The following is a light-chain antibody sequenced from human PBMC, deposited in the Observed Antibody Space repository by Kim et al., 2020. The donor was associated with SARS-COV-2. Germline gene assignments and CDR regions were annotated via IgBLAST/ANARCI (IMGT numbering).Light chain of an antibody. J-gene: IGKJ2*01. CDR2: DAS. Sequence: ASVRDIVTITCRASQSISMYLAWYQQRPGTAPRLLIYDASSLKSGVPSRFSGSGSGTEFTLTISSLQPDDFATYYCQQYNRFSAYTFGQGTKLEI. V-gene: IGKV1-5*01. CDR1: QSISMY. CDR3: QQYNRFSAYT.